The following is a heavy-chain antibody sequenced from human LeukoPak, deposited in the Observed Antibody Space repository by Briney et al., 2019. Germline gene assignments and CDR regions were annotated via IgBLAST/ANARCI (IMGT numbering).Heavy chain of an antibody. CDR1: GFTFSSYW. Sequence: GGSLRLSCAVSGFTFSSYWMNWVRQAPGKGLEWVAFIRYDGSNKYYADSVKGRFTISRDNSKNTLYLQMNSLRAEDTAVYYCAKDRDFGVDHFDYWGLGTLVTVSS. J-gene: IGHJ4*02. CDR3: AKDRDFGVDHFDY. V-gene: IGHV3-30*02. D-gene: IGHD3-3*01. CDR2: IRYDGSNK.